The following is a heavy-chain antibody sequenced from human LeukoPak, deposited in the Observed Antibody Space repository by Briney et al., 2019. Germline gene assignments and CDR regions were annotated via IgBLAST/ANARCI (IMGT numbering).Heavy chain of an antibody. CDR3: ASPIYHYNSSGYYPFDY. CDR1: GYTFTSYD. J-gene: IGHJ4*02. D-gene: IGHD3-22*01. Sequence: ASVKVSCKASGYTFTSYDINWVRQATGQGLEWMGWMNPNSGNTGYAQKFQGRVTMTRDTSINTAYMELSSLRSEDTAVYYCASPIYHYNSSGYYPFDYWGQGTLVTVSS. CDR2: MNPNSGNT. V-gene: IGHV1-8*01.